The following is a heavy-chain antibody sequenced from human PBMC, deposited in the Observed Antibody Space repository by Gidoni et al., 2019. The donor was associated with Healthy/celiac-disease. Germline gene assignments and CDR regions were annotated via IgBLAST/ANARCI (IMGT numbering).Heavy chain of an antibody. CDR3: ARGKIQPLLLMRGGRYFDY. D-gene: IGHD2-21*02. Sequence: QVQLKPWGAGLLKPSETLSLPCAVYGASFRGYYWSWIRQPPGKGLEWIGEINHSGSTNYNPSLKSRVTISVDTSKNQFSLKLSSVTAADTAVYYCARGKIQPLLLMRGGRYFDYWGQGTLVTVSS. J-gene: IGHJ4*02. CDR2: INHSGST. CDR1: GASFRGYY. V-gene: IGHV4-34*01.